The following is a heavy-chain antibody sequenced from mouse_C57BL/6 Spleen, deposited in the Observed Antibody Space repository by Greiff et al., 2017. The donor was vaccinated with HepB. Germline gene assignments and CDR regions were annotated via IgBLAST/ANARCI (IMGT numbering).Heavy chain of an antibody. Sequence: EVQLQQSGPELVKPGASVKMSCKASGYTFTDYNMHWVKQSHGKSLEWIGYINPNNGGTSYNQKFKGKATLTVNKSSSTAYMELRSLTSEDSAVYYCARKVYSNRHWYCDVWGTGTTVTVSS. V-gene: IGHV1-22*01. CDR2: INPNNGGT. CDR3: ARKVYSNRHWYCDV. CDR1: GYTFTDYN. J-gene: IGHJ1*03. D-gene: IGHD2-5*01.